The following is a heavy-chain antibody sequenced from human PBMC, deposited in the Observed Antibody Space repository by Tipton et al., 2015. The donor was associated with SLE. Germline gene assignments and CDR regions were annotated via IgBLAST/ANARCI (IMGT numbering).Heavy chain of an antibody. CDR2: IYYSGST. V-gene: IGHV4-59*12. Sequence: TLSLTCTVSGGSISSYYWSWIRQPPGKGLEWIGYIYYSGSTNYNPSLKSRVTISVDTSKNQFSLKLSSVTAADTAVYYCARDSYMTGSYWYFDLWGRGTLVTVSS. D-gene: IGHD3-9*01. CDR3: ARDSYMTGSYWYFDL. CDR1: GGSISSYY. J-gene: IGHJ2*01.